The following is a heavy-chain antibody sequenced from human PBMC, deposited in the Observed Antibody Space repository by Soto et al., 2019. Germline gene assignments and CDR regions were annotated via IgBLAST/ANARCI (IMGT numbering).Heavy chain of an antibody. Sequence: GGSLRLSCAASGFTFSSYAMSWVRQAPGKGLEWVSAISGSGGSTYYADSVKGRVTISRDNSKNTLYLQMNSLRAEDPAVYYCAKDLGIVVGPAAILAQNYYYYCMGVWGQGTTLTVSS. D-gene: IGHD2-2*01. CDR2: ISGSGGST. V-gene: IGHV3-23*01. CDR1: GFTFSSYA. CDR3: AKDLGIVVGPAAILAQNYYYYCMGV. J-gene: IGHJ6*02.